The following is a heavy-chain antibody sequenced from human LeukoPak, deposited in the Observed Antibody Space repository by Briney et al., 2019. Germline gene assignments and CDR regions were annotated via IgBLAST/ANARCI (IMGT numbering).Heavy chain of an antibody. CDR1: GFTVSNNF. J-gene: IGHJ4*02. CDR2: IYSGGNT. CDR3: AKGKGGYDPYYFDY. V-gene: IGHV3-66*01. Sequence: PGGSLRLSCAASGFTVSNNFMTWVRQAPGKGPECVSVIYSGGNTYYADSVKGRFTISRDNSKNTLYLQMNSLRAEDTAVYYCAKGKGGYDPYYFDYWGQGTLVTVSS. D-gene: IGHD5-12*01.